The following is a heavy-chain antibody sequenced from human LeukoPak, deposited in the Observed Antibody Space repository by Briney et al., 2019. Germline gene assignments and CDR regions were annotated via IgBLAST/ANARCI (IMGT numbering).Heavy chain of an antibody. V-gene: IGHV6-1*01. CDR3: ARSRRGSYSVAFDI. CDR1: GDSVSSNSAA. D-gene: IGHD1-26*01. J-gene: IGHJ3*02. Sequence: SPTLSLTCAISGDSVSSNSAAWNWLRQSPSRGLEWLGRTYYRSKWYNDYAVSVKSRITINPDTSKNQFSLQLNSVTPEDTAVYYCARSRRGSYSVAFDIWGQGTMVTVSS. CDR2: TYYRSKWYN.